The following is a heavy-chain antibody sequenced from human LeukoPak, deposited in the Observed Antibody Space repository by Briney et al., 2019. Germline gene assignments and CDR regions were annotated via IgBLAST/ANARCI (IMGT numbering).Heavy chain of an antibody. CDR1: GFTFDDYA. CDR2: ISWNSGSI. J-gene: IGHJ4*02. V-gene: IGHV3-9*01. CDR3: AKDFPDGGSSLDY. D-gene: IGHD2-15*01. Sequence: PGGSLRLSCAASGFTFDDYAMHWVRQAPGKGLEWVSGISWNSGSIGYADSVKGRFTISRDNAKNSLYLLMNSLRAEDTALYYCAKDFPDGGSSLDYWGQGTLVTVSS.